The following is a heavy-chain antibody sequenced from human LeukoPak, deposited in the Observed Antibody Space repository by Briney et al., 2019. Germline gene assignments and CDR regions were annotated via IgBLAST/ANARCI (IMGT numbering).Heavy chain of an antibody. CDR1: GFTFNSFA. V-gene: IGHV3-48*04. CDR3: AKVPSVAATRYFDY. D-gene: IGHD6-19*01. J-gene: IGHJ4*02. Sequence: GGSLRLSCAASGFTFNSFAMAWVRQAPGKGLEWVSYISSTTITIYYADSVKGRFTVSRDNAKNTLYLQMNSLRAEDTAVYYCAKVPSVAATRYFDYWGQGTLVTVSS. CDR2: ISSTTITI.